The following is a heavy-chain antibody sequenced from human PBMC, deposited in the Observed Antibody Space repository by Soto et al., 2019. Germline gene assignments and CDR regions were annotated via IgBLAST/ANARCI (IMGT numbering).Heavy chain of an antibody. CDR2: ISHDGSNT. D-gene: IGHD6-19*01. CDR1: GFTLSNTG. V-gene: IGHV3-30*18. Sequence: QVQLVECGGGVVQPGRSLRLSCVASGFTLSNTGMHWVRQAPGKRLEWVAMISHDGSNTYYGDSVKGRFTISRDNSWNTLYLQMDSLRPEDTSVYYCAKDWGSSGWFNWFDPWGQGTLVTVSS. J-gene: IGHJ5*02. CDR3: AKDWGSSGWFNWFDP.